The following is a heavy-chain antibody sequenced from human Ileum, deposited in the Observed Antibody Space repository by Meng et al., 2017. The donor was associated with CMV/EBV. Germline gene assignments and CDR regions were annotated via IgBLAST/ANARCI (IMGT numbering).Heavy chain of an antibody. D-gene: IGHD3-22*01. J-gene: IGHJ4*02. CDR2: MYYSGST. CDR1: GGSVSSGSYY. CDR3: ARGGLTVYYGSSGFYLDY. Sequence: SETLSLTCTVSGGSVSSGSYYWSWIRQPPGKGREWIGYMYYSGSTNYNPTLKSRVTIAVDKSKTEFSLRLRSVTAADTAVYDCARGGLTVYYGSSGFYLDYWGQGTRVT. V-gene: IGHV4-61*01.